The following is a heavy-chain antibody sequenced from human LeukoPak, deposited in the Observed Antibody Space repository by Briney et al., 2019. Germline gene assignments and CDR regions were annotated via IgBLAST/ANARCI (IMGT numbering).Heavy chain of an antibody. V-gene: IGHV3-30*04. CDR2: ISYDGSNK. Sequence: GGPLRLSCAASGFTFSSYAMHWVRQAPGKGLEWVAVISYDGSNKYYADSVKGRFTISRDNSKNTLYLQMNSLRAEDTAVYYCARDLVYDSSGNHYGMDVWGQGTTVTVSS. D-gene: IGHD3-22*01. J-gene: IGHJ6*02. CDR1: GFTFSSYA. CDR3: ARDLVYDSSGNHYGMDV.